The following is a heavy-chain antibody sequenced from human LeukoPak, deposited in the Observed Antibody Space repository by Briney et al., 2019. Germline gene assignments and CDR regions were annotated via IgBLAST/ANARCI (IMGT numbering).Heavy chain of an antibody. CDR1: GYTFTGYY. Sequence: SVKVSCKASGYTFTGYYMHWVRQAPGQGLEWMGWINPNSGGTNCAQKFQGRVTMTRDTSISTAYMELSRLRSDDTAVYYCARGGYYYDSSGYYLIDYWGQGTLVTVSS. V-gene: IGHV1-2*02. J-gene: IGHJ4*02. CDR2: INPNSGGT. CDR3: ARGGYYYDSSGYYLIDY. D-gene: IGHD3-22*01.